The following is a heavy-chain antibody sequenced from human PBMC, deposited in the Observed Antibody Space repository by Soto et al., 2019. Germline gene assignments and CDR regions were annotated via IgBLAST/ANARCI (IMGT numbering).Heavy chain of an antibody. CDR3: TRLDAPGDRALDI. Sequence: PGGSLRLSCAASGFSISGSAIHWVRQASGKGREWVARIRDKTNGYATGYAASVQGRFTISRDDSKNTAFLQMNSLKTEDTAVYYCTRLDAPGDRALDIWGQGTMVTVSS. V-gene: IGHV3-73*01. J-gene: IGHJ3*02. CDR1: GFSISGSA. CDR2: IRDKTNGYAT.